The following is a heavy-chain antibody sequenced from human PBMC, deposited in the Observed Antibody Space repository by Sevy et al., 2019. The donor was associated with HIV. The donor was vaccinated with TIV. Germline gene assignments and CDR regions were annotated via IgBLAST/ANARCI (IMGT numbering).Heavy chain of an antibody. D-gene: IGHD3-3*01. Sequence: SETLSLTCTVSGGSISSSSYYWNWIRQPPGKGLEWIGSIYYTGSTYYKPSLKSRVTISKDTSKKQFSLKLTSVTAADTAVYYCARPEGLQLNYAMDVWGQGTTVTVSS. V-gene: IGHV4-39*01. J-gene: IGHJ6*02. CDR2: IYYTGST. CDR3: ARPEGLQLNYAMDV. CDR1: GGSISSSSYY.